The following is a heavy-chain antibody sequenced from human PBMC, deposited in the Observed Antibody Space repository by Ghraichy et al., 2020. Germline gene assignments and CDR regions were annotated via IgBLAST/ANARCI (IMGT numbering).Heavy chain of an antibody. V-gene: IGHV3-15*01. Sequence: GGSLRLSCAASGFTFSNAWMSWVRQAPGKGLEWVGRIKSKTDGGTTDYAAPVKGRFTISRDDSKNTLYLQMNSLKTEDTAGYYCTGYCSGGSCYVALYYYGMDVWGQGTTVTVSS. J-gene: IGHJ6*01. CDR3: TGYCSGGSCYVALYYYGMDV. CDR2: IKSKTDGGTT. CDR1: GFTFSNAW. D-gene: IGHD2-15*01.